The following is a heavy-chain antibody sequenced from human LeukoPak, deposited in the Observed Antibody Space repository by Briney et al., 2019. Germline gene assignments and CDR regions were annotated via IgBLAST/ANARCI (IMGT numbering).Heavy chain of an antibody. CDR3: ARDRGYCRSTSCYSYWFDS. CDR2: ISSSSSYI. CDR1: GFTFSSYS. D-gene: IGHD2-2*03. V-gene: IGHV3-21*01. J-gene: IGHJ5*01. Sequence: GGSLRLSCAASGFTFSSYSMNWVRQAPGKGLEWVSSISSSSSYIYYADSVKGRFTISRDNAKNSLYLQMNSLRGEDTAVYYCARDRGYCRSTSCYSYWFDSWGQGTLVTVSS.